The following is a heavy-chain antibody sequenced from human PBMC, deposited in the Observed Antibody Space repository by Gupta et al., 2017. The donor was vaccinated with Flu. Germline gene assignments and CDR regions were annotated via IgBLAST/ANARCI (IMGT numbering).Heavy chain of an antibody. V-gene: IGHV1-8*01. CDR2: VNPNSGNT. J-gene: IGHJ4*02. Sequence: KVSCKASGYDFTSYDLTWVRQAPGQGLEYMGWVNPNSGNTGYAQKFQGRVTMTRNISISTAYMELTSLRSDDTAVYYCARNVAPDYWGQGTLVTVSS. CDR1: GYDFTSYD. D-gene: IGHD5-12*01. CDR3: ARNVAPDY.